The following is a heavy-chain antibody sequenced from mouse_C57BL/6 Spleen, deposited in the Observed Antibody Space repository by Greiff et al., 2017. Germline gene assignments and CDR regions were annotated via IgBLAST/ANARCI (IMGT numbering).Heavy chain of an antibody. CDR1: GYTFTSYW. V-gene: IGHV1-69*01. CDR2: IDPSDSYT. D-gene: IGHD1-1*01. CDR3: ARYGSTYAMDY. Sequence: VQLKQPGAELVMPGASVKLSCKASGYTFTSYWMHWVKQRPGQGLEWIGEIDPSDSYTNYNQKFKGKSTLTVDKSSSTAYMQLSSLTSEDSAVYYCARYGSTYAMDYWGQGTSVTVSS. J-gene: IGHJ4*01.